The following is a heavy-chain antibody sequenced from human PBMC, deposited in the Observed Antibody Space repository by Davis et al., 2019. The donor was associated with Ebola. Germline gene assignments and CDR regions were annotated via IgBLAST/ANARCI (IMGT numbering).Heavy chain of an antibody. CDR2: VTSSGGGT. CDR1: GFTFSSYA. Sequence: GGPLRLSCADSGFTFSSYAMTWARQAPGKGLEWVSAVTSSGGGTYYADSVKGRFTISRDNSKNTLYLQMNSLRVEDTAVYYCAKGGSGWPSDYSYGMGVWGKGTTVTVSS. CDR3: AKGGSGWPSDYSYGMGV. J-gene: IGHJ6*04. V-gene: IGHV3-23*01. D-gene: IGHD6-19*01.